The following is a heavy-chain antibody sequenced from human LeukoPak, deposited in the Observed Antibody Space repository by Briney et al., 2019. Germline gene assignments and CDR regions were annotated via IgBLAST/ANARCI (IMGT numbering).Heavy chain of an antibody. CDR2: ISGSLGST. CDR1: EFTFSSYV. Sequence: GGSLSLSCAASEFTFSSYVMSWVRQAPGKGLEWVSSISGSLGSTSYADSVKGRFTISRDNSKNTLYLQMNSLRAEDTAVYYCAKVPTSYYFDFWGQGTLVTVSS. J-gene: IGHJ4*02. D-gene: IGHD3-16*01. CDR3: AKVPTSYYFDF. V-gene: IGHV3-23*01.